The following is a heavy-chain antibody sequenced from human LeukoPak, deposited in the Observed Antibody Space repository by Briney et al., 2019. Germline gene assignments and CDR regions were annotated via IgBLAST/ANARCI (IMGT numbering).Heavy chain of an antibody. CDR1: GFTFSSYT. D-gene: IGHD6-13*01. CDR2: ITTGDGNT. V-gene: IGHV3-23*01. CDR3: ARETGYSTSWYAYYFDY. Sequence: GGSLRLSCTASGFTFSSYTMTWVRQAPGKGLKWVSTITTGDGNTYYADSVKGRFTVSRDDSKNTLYLQMNSLRAEDTAVYYCARETGYSTSWYAYYFDYWGQGTLVTVAS. J-gene: IGHJ4*02.